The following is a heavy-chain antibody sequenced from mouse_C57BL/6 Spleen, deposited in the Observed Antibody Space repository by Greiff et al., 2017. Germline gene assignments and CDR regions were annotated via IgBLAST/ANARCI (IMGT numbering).Heavy chain of an antibody. D-gene: IGHD1-1*01. J-gene: IGHJ1*03. Sequence: QVQLQQPGAELVKPGASVKLSCKASGYTFTSYWMHWVKQRPGQGLEWIGLIHPNSGSTNYNEKFKSKATLTVDKSSSTDYMQLSSLTSEDSAVYYCAREDSCSRRCFDVWGTGTTVTVSS. CDR1: GYTFTSYW. CDR3: AREDSCSRRCFDV. CDR2: IHPNSGST. V-gene: IGHV1-64*01.